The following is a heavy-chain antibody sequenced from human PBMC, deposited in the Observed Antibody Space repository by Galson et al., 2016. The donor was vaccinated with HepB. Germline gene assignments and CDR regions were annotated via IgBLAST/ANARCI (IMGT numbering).Heavy chain of an antibody. V-gene: IGHV4-31*03. CDR2: IYYGGAT. D-gene: IGHD4/OR15-4a*01. J-gene: IGHJ4*02. CDR1: GASLNTAGFY. Sequence: PLSLTCSVSGASLNTAGFYWSWVRQLPGRRLEWLGYIYYGGATYYNPSLKSRLTISQDTSKNLFSLNLTSVTAADTAVYYCARIPCFYGDLNEADHWGRGSLVTVSS. CDR3: ARIPCFYGDLNEADH.